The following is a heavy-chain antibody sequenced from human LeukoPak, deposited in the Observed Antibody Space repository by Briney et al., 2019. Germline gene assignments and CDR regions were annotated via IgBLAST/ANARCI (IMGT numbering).Heavy chain of an antibody. J-gene: IGHJ4*02. Sequence: PSQTLSLTCTVSGGSISSGGYYWSWIRQHPGKGLEWIGYIYYSGDTDYNPSLKSRVTISVDTSKNQFSLKLSSVTAADTAVYYCARRDCSITSCYFDHWGQGTLVTVS. CDR2: IYYSGDT. D-gene: IGHD2-2*01. CDR3: ARRDCSITSCYFDH. V-gene: IGHV4-31*03. CDR1: GGSISSGGYY.